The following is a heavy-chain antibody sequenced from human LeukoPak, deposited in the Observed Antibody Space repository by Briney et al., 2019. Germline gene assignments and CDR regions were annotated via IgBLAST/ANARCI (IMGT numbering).Heavy chain of an antibody. Sequence: SETLSLTCTVSGGSISRDYWSWIRQPPGKGLEWIGYIYYTGSTNYNPSLKSRVTISVDTSKNQFSLSLSSVTAADTAVYYCARGITVVRGVIVDYWGQGTLVTVSS. CDR3: ARGITVVRGVIVDY. J-gene: IGHJ4*02. CDR1: GGSISRDY. D-gene: IGHD3-10*01. CDR2: IYYTGST. V-gene: IGHV4-59*08.